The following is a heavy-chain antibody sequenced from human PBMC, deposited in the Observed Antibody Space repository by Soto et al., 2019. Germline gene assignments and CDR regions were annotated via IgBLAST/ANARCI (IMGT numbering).Heavy chain of an antibody. J-gene: IGHJ5*01. CDR3: ARLIGNSGLAS. Sequence: PSETLSLTCTVSGGSISSSNYYWGWIRQPPGKGLEWIGSIYYSGSTYYNPSLKSRVTISVDTSKNQFSLQLNSVTADDTAVYYCARLIGNSGLASWGQGTLVPVSS. CDR1: GGSISSSNYY. D-gene: IGHD5-18*01. CDR2: IYYSGST. V-gene: IGHV4-39*01.